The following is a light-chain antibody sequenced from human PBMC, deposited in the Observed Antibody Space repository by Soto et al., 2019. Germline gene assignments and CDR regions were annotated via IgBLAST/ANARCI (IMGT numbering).Light chain of an antibody. Sequence: QSVLTQPPSVSGAPGQRVTISCTGSRSNIGAGYDVHWYQQLPGTAPKLLIYGNNNRPSGVPDRISGSKSGTSASLAITGLQAEDEADYYCQSYDSSLSGAVFGGGTQLTVL. CDR1: RSNIGAGYD. CDR3: QSYDSSLSGAV. CDR2: GNN. V-gene: IGLV1-40*01. J-gene: IGLJ2*01.